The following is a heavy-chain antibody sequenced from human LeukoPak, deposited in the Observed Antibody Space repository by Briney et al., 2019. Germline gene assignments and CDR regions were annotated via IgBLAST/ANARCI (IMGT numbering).Heavy chain of an antibody. D-gene: IGHD2-15*01. J-gene: IGHJ3*02. CDR2: IIPVFGTA. CDR1: GGTFSSYA. V-gene: IGHV1-69*01. Sequence: SVKVSCKASGGTFSSYAISWVRQAPGQGLEWMGGIIPVFGTANYAQKFQGRVTITADESTSTAYMELSSLRSEDTAVYYCARERPVVVAATGAFDIWGQGTMVTVSS. CDR3: ARERPVVVAATGAFDI.